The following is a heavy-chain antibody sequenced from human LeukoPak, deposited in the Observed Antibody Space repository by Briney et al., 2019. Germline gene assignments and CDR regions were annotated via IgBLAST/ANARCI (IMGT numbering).Heavy chain of an antibody. J-gene: IGHJ5*02. V-gene: IGHV4-59*08. Sequence: PSETLSLTCTVSGGSISTHYRSWIRQPPGKGLEWIGYIYYSGSTNYNPSLKSRVTISVDTSKNQFSLKLSSVTAADTAVYYCARLENWYSSGWYAWFDPWGQGTLVTVSS. CDR2: IYYSGST. CDR1: GGSISTHY. D-gene: IGHD6-19*01. CDR3: ARLENWYSSGWYAWFDP.